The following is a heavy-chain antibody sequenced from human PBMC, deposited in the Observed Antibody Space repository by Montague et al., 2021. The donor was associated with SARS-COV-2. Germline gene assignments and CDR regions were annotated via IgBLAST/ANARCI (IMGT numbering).Heavy chain of an antibody. CDR2: IYYTGST. CDR1: GDSISRSTYS. J-gene: IGHJ5*02. Sequence: SETLSLTCTVSGDSISRSTYSWVWIRQPPGKGLEWVGSIYYTGSTXYNPSLKSRVTISVDTSKNQFSLKLSSVTATDTAAYYCARLPQGTVSTMSNWFDPWGLGTLVTVFS. V-gene: IGHV4-39*01. CDR3: ARLPQGTVSTMSNWFDP. D-gene: IGHD5/OR15-5a*01.